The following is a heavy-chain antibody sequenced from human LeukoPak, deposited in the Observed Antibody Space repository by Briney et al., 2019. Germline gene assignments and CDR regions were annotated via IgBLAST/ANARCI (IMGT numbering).Heavy chain of an antibody. CDR1: GFTFSTYW. CDR2: INSDASST. D-gene: IGHD3-10*01. J-gene: IGHJ5*02. Sequence: GGSLRLSCAASGFTFSTYWMHWVRQAPGKGLVWVSRINSDASSTSCADSVRGRFTISRDNAKNTLYLQMDSLRAEDTAVYYCARDYGPYYYGSGSYGVDHWGRGTLVTVSS. V-gene: IGHV3-74*01. CDR3: ARDYGPYYYGSGSYGVDH.